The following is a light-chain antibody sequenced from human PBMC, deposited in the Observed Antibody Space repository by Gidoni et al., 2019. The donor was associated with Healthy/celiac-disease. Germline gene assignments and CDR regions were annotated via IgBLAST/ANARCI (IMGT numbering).Light chain of an antibody. J-gene: IGKJ3*01. CDR2: GAS. V-gene: IGKV3-20*01. Sequence: DIVSTQPPGTVSLSPGERASLCCRASQSVSSSYLAWYQQKTGQAPRLLIYGASSRATGIPDRFSGSGSGTDFTLTISRLDPEDFAVYYCQQYCSSFTFGPGTKVDIK. CDR3: QQYCSSFT. CDR1: QSVSSSY.